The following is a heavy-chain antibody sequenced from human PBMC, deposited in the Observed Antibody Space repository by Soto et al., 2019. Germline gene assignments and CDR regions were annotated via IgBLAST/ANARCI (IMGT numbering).Heavy chain of an antibody. Sequence: SETLSLTCTVSGGPISSGGYYWSWIRQHPGKGLEWIGYIYYSGSTYYNPSLKSRVTISVDTSKNQFSLKLSSVTAADTAVYYYARGLRVYGMDVWGQGTTVXVSS. J-gene: IGHJ6*02. D-gene: IGHD4-17*01. V-gene: IGHV4-31*03. CDR2: IYYSGST. CDR3: ARGLRVYGMDV. CDR1: GGPISSGGYY.